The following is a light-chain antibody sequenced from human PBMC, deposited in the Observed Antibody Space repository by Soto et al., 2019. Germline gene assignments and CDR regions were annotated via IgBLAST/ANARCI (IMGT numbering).Light chain of an antibody. V-gene: IGKV3-20*01. CDR2: GAS. CDR1: QSISSSY. Sequence: EIVLTQSPGTLSLSPGKRATLSCRASQSISSSYLAWYQQRPGQAPRLLIYGASSRATGIPDRFSGSGSGTEFTLTISRLEPEDFAVYYCQQYENWPQLTFGGGTKVDTK. J-gene: IGKJ4*01. CDR3: QQYENWPQLT.